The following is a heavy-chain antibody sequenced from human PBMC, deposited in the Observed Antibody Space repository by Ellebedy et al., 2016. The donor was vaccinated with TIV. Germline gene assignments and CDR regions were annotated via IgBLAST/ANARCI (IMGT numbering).Heavy chain of an antibody. CDR1: GFTFSSYW. J-gene: IGHJ3*02. Sequence: GESLKISXAASGFTFSSYWMHWVRQAPGKGLVWVSRINSDGSSTSYADSVKGRFTISRDNAKNSLYLQMNSLRAEDTAVYYCARPLNWSGYYAAFDIWGQGTMVTVSS. CDR2: INSDGSST. D-gene: IGHD3-3*01. CDR3: ARPLNWSGYYAAFDI. V-gene: IGHV3-74*01.